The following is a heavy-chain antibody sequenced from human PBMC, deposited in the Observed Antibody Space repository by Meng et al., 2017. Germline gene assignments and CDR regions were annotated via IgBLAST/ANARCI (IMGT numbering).Heavy chain of an antibody. CDR1: GFTFSSYW. J-gene: IGHJ4*02. Sequence: GGSLRLSCAASGFTFSSYWMHWVRQAPGKGLVWVSRINSDGSSTSYADSVKGRFTISRDNAKNTLYLQMNSLRAEDTAVYYCARDGVLRYFDWLFPRQYDVAYYFDYWGQGTLVTVSS. CDR3: ARDGVLRYFDWLFPRQYDVAYYFDY. CDR2: INSDGSST. D-gene: IGHD3-9*01. V-gene: IGHV3-74*01.